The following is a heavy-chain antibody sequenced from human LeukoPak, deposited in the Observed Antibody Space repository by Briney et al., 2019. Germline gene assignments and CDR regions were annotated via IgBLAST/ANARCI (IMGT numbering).Heavy chain of an antibody. CDR1: GFTFSSYS. J-gene: IGHJ4*02. CDR2: ISSSSSYI. D-gene: IGHD2-2*01. CDR3: ARDWDVVVPAAVAFDY. Sequence: GGSLRLPCAASGFTFSSYSMNWVRQAPGKGLEWVSSISSSSSYIYYADSVKGRFTIPRDNAKNSLYLQMNSLRAEDTAVYYCARDWDVVVPAAVAFDYWGQGTLVTVSS. V-gene: IGHV3-21*01.